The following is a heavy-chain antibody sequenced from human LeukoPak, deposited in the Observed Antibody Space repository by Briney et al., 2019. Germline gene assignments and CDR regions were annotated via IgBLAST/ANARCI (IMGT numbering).Heavy chain of an antibody. CDR1: GGSFSGYY. J-gene: IGHJ4*02. V-gene: IGHV4-34*01. CDR2: INHSGST. Sequence: PSETLSLTCAVYGGSFSGYYWSWVRQPPGKGLEWIGEINHSGSTNYNPSLKSRVTISVDTSKNQFSLKLSSVTAADTAVYYCARGPTYYYGSGSYYNPGTFDYWGQGTLVTVSS. CDR3: ARGPTYYYGSGSYYNPGTFDY. D-gene: IGHD3-10*01.